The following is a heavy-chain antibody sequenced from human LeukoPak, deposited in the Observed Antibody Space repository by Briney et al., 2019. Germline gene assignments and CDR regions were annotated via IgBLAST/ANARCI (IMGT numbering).Heavy chain of an antibody. Sequence: GGSLRLSCAASGFTFSSYAMSWVRQAPGKGLEWVSAISGSGGSTYYADSVKGRFTISRDNSKNTLYLQMNSLRAEDTAVYYCAKDARSRYSGSFYYFDYWGQGTLVTVSS. CDR2: ISGSGGST. CDR1: GFTFSSYA. V-gene: IGHV3-23*01. D-gene: IGHD1-26*01. CDR3: AKDARSRYSGSFYYFDY. J-gene: IGHJ4*02.